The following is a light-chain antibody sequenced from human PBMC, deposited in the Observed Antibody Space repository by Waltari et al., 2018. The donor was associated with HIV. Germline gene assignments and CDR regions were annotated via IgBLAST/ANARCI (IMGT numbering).Light chain of an antibody. CDR3: CSHARSNSNWV. CDR2: EAT. Sequence: QSALTQPASVSGSPGQSITISCTGTNNDVGSNNLVSWYRQHPGKAPKLIIYEATKRPSGVSNRCAGYKSGNTASLTISGLQAEDEAHYYCCSHARSNSNWVFGGGTKVTVL. CDR1: NNDVGSNNL. J-gene: IGLJ3*02. V-gene: IGLV2-23*01.